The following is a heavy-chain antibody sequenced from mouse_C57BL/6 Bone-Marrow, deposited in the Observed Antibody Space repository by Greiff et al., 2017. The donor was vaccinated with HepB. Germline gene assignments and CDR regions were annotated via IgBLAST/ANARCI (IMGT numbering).Heavy chain of an antibody. CDR1: GYAFTNYL. J-gene: IGHJ1*03. CDR3: ARQNYGSRYFDV. Sequence: VQLQQSGAELVRPGTSVKVSCKASGYAFTNYLIEWVKQRPGQGLEWIGVINPGSGGTNYNEKFKGKATLTADKSSSTAYMQLSSLTSEDSAVYFWARQNYGSRYFDVWGTGTTVTVSS. V-gene: IGHV1-54*01. CDR2: INPGSGGT. D-gene: IGHD1-1*01.